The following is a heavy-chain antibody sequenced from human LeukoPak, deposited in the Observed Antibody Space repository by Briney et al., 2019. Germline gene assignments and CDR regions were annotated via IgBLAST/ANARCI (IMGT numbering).Heavy chain of an antibody. CDR1: GXTFXSYA. J-gene: IGHJ4*02. V-gene: IGHV3-23*01. CDR2: ISGSGGST. D-gene: IGHD6-13*01. CDR3: AKGRIAAAGY. Sequence: PGGSLRLSCAASGXTFXSYAMSWVRQAPXKXXEWVSAISGSGGSTYYADSVKGRFTISRDNSKNTLYLQMNSLRAEDTAVYYCAKGRIAAAGYWGQGTLVTVSS.